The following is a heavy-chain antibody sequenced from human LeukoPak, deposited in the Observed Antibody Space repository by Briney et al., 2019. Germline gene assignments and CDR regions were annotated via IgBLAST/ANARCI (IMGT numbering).Heavy chain of an antibody. CDR1: GFTFDDYA. V-gene: IGHV3-20*04. J-gene: IGHJ4*02. Sequence: PGGSLRLSCAASGFTFDDYAMSWVRQPAGKGLEWVSGITWNGGITGYADSVKGRFTISRDNAKNSLYLQMNSLRAEDTALYYCARRVIGDYYFDYWGRGTLVTVSS. D-gene: IGHD3-3*01. CDR2: ITWNGGIT. CDR3: ARRVIGDYYFDY.